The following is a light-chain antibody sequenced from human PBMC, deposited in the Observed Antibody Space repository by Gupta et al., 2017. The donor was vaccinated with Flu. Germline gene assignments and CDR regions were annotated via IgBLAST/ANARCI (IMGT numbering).Light chain of an antibody. CDR2: DAS. CDR3: QQYDNLPPMFT. V-gene: IGKV1-33*01. CDR1: QDISHF. J-gene: IGKJ3*01. Sequence: RVTITCHASQDISHFINWYQQKPGNAPKLLIYDASKLETGVPSRFSGTGSGTVFTFTISRLQPEDIATYYCQQYDNLPPMFTFGPGTKVDIK.